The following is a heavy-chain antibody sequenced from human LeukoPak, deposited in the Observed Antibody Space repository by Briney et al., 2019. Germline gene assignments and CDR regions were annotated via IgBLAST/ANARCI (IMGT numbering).Heavy chain of an antibody. CDR2: ISSSSSYI. CDR1: GFTFSSYS. CDR3: ARERGAGLSSSWVDY. J-gene: IGHJ4*02. Sequence: GSLRLSCAASGFTFSSYSMNWVRQAPGKGLEWVSSISSSSSYIYYADSVKGRFTISRDNANNSLYLQMNSLRVEDTAVYYCARERGAGLSSSWVDYWGQGTLVTVSS. V-gene: IGHV3-21*01. D-gene: IGHD6-13*01.